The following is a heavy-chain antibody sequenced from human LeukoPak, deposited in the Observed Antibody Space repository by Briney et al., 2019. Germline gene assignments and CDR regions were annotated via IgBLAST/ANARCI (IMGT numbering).Heavy chain of an antibody. D-gene: IGHD3-16*02. J-gene: IGHJ4*02. CDR2: IWYGGSNK. CDR1: GFTFSSYG. V-gene: IGHV3-33*08. Sequence: GRSLRLSCAASGFTFSSYGMHWVRQAPGKGLEWVAVIWYGGSNKYYADSVKGRFTISRDNSKSTLSLQMNSLRAEDTAVYYCARSDYVWGSYRGYWGQGTLVTVSS. CDR3: ARSDYVWGSYRGY.